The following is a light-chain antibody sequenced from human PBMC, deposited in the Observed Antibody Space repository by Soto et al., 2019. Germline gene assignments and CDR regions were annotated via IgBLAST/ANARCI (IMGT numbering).Light chain of an antibody. V-gene: IGKV1-39*01. Sequence: DIQVIQSPSSLSASVGDRLTISCRASQNIENYLNWYQRKPGTAPRLLIYAASNLHSGVPSTFSASGSGTDFALNISSLQADDFGTYYCQQGFSLPWTFGQGTKVDIK. CDR2: AAS. J-gene: IGKJ1*01. CDR1: QNIENY. CDR3: QQGFSLPWT.